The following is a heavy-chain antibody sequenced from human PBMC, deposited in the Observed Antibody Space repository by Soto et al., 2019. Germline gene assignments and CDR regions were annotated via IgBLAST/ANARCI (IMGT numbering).Heavy chain of an antibody. V-gene: IGHV1-18*01. CDR2: ISAYNGNT. D-gene: IGHD3-10*01. J-gene: IGHJ4*02. CDR3: ARDKGDDSGSYYGY. CDR1: GYTFTSYG. Sequence: QVQLVQSGAEVKKPGASVKLSCKASGYTFTSYGISWVRQARGQGLEWMGWISAYNGNTNYAQKLEGRFAMTTDTSTSTAYMELRSLRSDDTAVYYWARDKGDDSGSYYGYWGQGTLVTVSP.